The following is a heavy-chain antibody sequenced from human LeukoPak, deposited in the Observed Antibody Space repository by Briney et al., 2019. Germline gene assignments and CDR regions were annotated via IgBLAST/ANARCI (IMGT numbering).Heavy chain of an antibody. V-gene: IGHV3-48*01. D-gene: IGHD2-2*01. J-gene: IGHJ4*02. Sequence: PGGSLRLSCAASGFTFSSYEMNWVRQAPGKGLEWVSYISSSSSTIYYADSVKGRFTISRDNAKNSLYLQMNSLRAEDTAVYYCARGFSSTSSVSLGFSFWGQGTLVTVSS. CDR1: GFTFSSYE. CDR2: ISSSSSTI. CDR3: ARGFSSTSSVSLGFSF.